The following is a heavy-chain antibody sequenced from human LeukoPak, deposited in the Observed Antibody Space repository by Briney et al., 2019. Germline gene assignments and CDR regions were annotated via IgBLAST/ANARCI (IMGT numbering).Heavy chain of an antibody. V-gene: IGHV4-30-2*01. CDR1: GGSISSSGYS. CDR2: ISHSGST. Sequence: SETLSLTCAVSGGSISSSGYSWSWIRQPPGKALEWIGFISHSGSTSYNPSLKNRVSISLDRSKDQFSLKLRSVTSADMVVYYCARTQSPGIYGPGEYYFDFWGQGTLVTVSS. CDR3: ARTQSPGIYGPGEYYFDF. D-gene: IGHD3-10*01. J-gene: IGHJ4*02.